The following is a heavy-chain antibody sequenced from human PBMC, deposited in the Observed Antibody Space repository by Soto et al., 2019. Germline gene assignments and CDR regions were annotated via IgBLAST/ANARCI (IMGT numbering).Heavy chain of an antibody. CDR2: INPSGGST. J-gene: IGHJ6*03. D-gene: IGHD2-2*02. CDR1: RLAFPRSY. Sequence: APAEASSEAPRLAFPRSYMWSAGHATRQGLEWMGIINPSGGSTSYAQKFQGRVTMTRDTSTSTVYMELSSLRSEDTAVYYCARAEYTDGYYYYYMDVWGKGTTVTVSS. CDR3: ARAEYTDGYYYYYMDV. V-gene: IGHV1-46*03.